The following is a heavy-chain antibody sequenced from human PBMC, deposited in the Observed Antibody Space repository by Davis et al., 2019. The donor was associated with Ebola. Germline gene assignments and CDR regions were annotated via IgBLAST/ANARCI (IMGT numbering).Heavy chain of an antibody. Sequence: MPSETLSLTCTVSGGSISSGGYYWSWIRQHPGKGLEWIGYIYYSGSTYYNPSLKSRVTISVDTSKNQFSLKLSSVTAADTAVYYCATNTYYYYGMDVWGQGTTVTVSS. J-gene: IGHJ6*02. CDR1: GGSISSGGYY. CDR3: ATNTYYYYGMDV. V-gene: IGHV4-31*03. CDR2: IYYSGST. D-gene: IGHD2/OR15-2a*01.